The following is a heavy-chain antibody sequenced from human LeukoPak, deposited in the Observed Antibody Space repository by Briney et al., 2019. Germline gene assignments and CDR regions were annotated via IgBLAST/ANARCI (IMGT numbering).Heavy chain of an antibody. CDR3: ARWGSGDYDYYYYGMDV. Sequence: PGGSLRLSCAASGFAFSAYNMNWVRQAPGKGLEWVSYTSSSSSYIYNADSVKGRFTISRDNANNSLFLQMNSLRAEDTAVYYCARWGSGDYDYYYYGMDVWGQGTTVTVSS. V-gene: IGHV3-21*06. CDR1: GFAFSAYN. J-gene: IGHJ6*02. D-gene: IGHD4-17*01. CDR2: TSSSSSYI.